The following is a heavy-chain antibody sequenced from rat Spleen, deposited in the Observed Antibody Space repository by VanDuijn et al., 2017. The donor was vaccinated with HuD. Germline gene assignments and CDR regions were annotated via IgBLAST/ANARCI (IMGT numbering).Heavy chain of an antibody. V-gene: IGHV5-29*01. CDR3: ARHHGYGGYGDY. J-gene: IGHJ2*01. D-gene: IGHD1-11*01. CDR1: GFTFSDYY. CDR2: ISYDGSST. Sequence: EVQLVESDGGLVQPGRSLKLSCAASGFTFSDYYMAWVRQAPTKGLEWVANISYDGSSTYYRDSVKGRFTISRDNAINTLYLQRDSLRSKDTATYYCARHHGYGGYGDYWGQGVMVTVSS.